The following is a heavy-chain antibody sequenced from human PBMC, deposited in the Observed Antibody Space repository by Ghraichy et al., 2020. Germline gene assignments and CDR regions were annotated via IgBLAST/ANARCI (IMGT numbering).Heavy chain of an antibody. CDR2: ISAGGGSA. V-gene: IGHV3-23*01. J-gene: IGHJ5*02. D-gene: IGHD2-15*01. CDR1: GLTFSSYA. Sequence: GGSLRLSCVASGLTFSSYAMTWVRQAPGKGLEWVSSISAGGGSAYYADSVEGRFSISRDNSKDTMYLQMNSLRAEDAAVYFCAKAWGYCSGGTCPPYNWFDPWGQGTLVTVSS. CDR3: AKAWGYCSGGTCPPYNWFDP.